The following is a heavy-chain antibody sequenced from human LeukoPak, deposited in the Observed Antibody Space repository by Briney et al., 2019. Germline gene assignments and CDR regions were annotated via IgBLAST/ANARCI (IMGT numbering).Heavy chain of an antibody. CDR2: ISGSGGST. J-gene: IGHJ4*02. V-gene: IGHV3-23*01. CDR1: GFTFSSYG. CDR3: AKEGPAAMLLNDY. D-gene: IGHD2-2*01. Sequence: SGGTLRLSCAASGFTFSSYGMSWVRQAPGKGLEWVSAISGSGGSTYYADSVKGRFTISRDNSKNTLYLQMNSLRAEDTAVYYCAKEGPAAMLLNDYWGQGTLVTVSS.